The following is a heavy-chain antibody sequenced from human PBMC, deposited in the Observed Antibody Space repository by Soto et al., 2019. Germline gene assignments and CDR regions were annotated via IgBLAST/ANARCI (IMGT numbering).Heavy chain of an antibody. D-gene: IGHD6-19*01. CDR3: AKDRAPMAVAGLFDY. CDR1: GFTFSGHG. Sequence: QVQLVESGGDVVQPGRSLRLSCAASGFTFSGHGMHWARQAPGKGLEWVAVISYDGSNKYYADSVKGRFTISRDNSKNTLYLQMSSLRGEDTAVCYCAKDRAPMAVAGLFDYWGQGTLVTVSS. CDR2: ISYDGSNK. V-gene: IGHV3-30*18. J-gene: IGHJ4*02.